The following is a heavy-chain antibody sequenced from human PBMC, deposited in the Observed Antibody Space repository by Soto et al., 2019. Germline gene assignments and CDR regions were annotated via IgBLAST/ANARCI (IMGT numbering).Heavy chain of an antibody. D-gene: IGHD6-13*01. CDR2: INPNSGGT. V-gene: IGHV1-2*04. J-gene: IGHJ6*03. CDR3: ARDGALAAAGKYYYYYMDV. Sequence: VASVKVSCKASGYTFTGYYMHWVRQAPGQGLEWMGWINPNSGGTNYAQKFQGWVTMTRDTSISTAYMELSRLRSDDTAVYYCARDGALAAAGKYYYYYMDVWGKGTTVTVSS. CDR1: GYTFTGYY.